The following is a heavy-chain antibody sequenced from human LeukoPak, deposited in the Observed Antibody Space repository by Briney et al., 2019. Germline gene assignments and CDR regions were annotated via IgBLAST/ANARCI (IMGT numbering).Heavy chain of an antibody. V-gene: IGHV1-2*02. D-gene: IGHD1-26*01. CDR1: GYTFTGYY. CDR3: ARGVFEWELRLLDYYYYMDV. Sequence: ASVKVSCKASGYTFTGYYMHWVRQAPGQGLEWMGWINPNSGGTNYAQKFQGGVTMTRDTSISTAYMELSRLRSDDTAVYYCARGVFEWELRLLDYYYYMDVWGKGTTVTVSS. CDR2: INPNSGGT. J-gene: IGHJ6*03.